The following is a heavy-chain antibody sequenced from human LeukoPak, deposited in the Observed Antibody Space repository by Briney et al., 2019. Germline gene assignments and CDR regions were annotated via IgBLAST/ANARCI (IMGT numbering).Heavy chain of an antibody. Sequence: ASQTLSLTCAVSGGSISRDYWSWIRQPPGKGLEWIGYIYYTGSTNYNPSLKSRVTISVDTSKNQFSLKLSSVTAADTAVYYCARDRPGGSSLDYWGQGTLVTVSS. CDR1: GGSISRDY. CDR3: ARDRPGGSSLDY. CDR2: IYYTGST. D-gene: IGHD6-13*01. J-gene: IGHJ4*02. V-gene: IGHV4-59*01.